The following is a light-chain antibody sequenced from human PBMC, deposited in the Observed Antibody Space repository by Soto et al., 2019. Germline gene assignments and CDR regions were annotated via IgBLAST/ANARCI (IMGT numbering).Light chain of an antibody. CDR2: AAS. V-gene: IGKV1-17*01. CDR1: QGIRND. CDR3: LQHNSYPRT. J-gene: IGKJ1*01. Sequence: DIQMTQSPSSLSASVGDRVTITCRASQGIRNDLVWYQQKPGKAPKRLIYAASTLQSGVPSRFSVSGSGTEYTLTISRLQHDNFATYCCLQHNSYPRTFGQGPKVEIK.